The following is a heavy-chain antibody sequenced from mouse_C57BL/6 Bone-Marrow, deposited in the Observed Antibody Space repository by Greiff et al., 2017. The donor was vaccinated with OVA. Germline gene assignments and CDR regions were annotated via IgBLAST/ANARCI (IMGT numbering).Heavy chain of an antibody. J-gene: IGHJ2*01. D-gene: IGHD3-2*02. CDR1: GYTFTSYW. V-gene: IGHV1-50*01. CDR2: IDPSDSYT. Sequence: QVQLQQPGAELVKPGASVKLSCKASGYTFTSYWMQWVKQRPGQGLEWIGEIDPSDSYTNYNQKFKGKATLTVDTSSSTAYMQLSSLTSEDSAVYYCASRRQLRLPYFDYWGQGTTLTVSS. CDR3: ASRRQLRLPYFDY.